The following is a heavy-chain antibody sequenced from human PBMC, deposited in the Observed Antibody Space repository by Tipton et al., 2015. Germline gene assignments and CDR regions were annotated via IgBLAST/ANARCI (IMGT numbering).Heavy chain of an antibody. Sequence: TLSLTCTVSGASILSYYWNWIRLSPGKGLEWIGYIDDSGNTNYNPSLKSRVTISVDTSKNQFSLNLTSVTAADTAVYYCARGPDFVFDSWGQGALVTVSS. J-gene: IGHJ4*02. CDR1: GASILSYY. CDR2: IDDSGNT. CDR3: ARGPDFVFDS. V-gene: IGHV4-59*01.